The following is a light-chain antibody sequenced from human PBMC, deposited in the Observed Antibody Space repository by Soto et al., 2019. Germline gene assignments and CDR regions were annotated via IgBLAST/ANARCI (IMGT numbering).Light chain of an antibody. Sequence: EIVLTQSPGTLSLSPGERATLSCRASQSVTSSSLAWYQQKPGQAPRLLIYGGSSRATGIPDRFSGSGSGTDLTLTISRLEPEDFAVYYCHYYSSPWTFGQGTKVDIK. CDR3: HYYSSPWT. V-gene: IGKV3-20*01. J-gene: IGKJ1*01. CDR1: QSVTSSS. CDR2: GGS.